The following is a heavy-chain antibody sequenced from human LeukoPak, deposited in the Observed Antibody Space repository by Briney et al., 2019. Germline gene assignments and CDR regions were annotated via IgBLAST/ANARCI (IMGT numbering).Heavy chain of an antibody. V-gene: IGHV3-30*03. Sequence: GGSLRLSCAASGSTFSSYGMHWVRQAPGKGLEWVAVISHDGRNKYHADSVKGRFTISRDNSENTLYLQMNSLRAEDTAVYYCARDGNYYDSSGYYDAFDIWGQGTMVTVSS. CDR2: ISHDGRNK. J-gene: IGHJ3*02. D-gene: IGHD3-22*01. CDR1: GSTFSSYG. CDR3: ARDGNYYDSSGYYDAFDI.